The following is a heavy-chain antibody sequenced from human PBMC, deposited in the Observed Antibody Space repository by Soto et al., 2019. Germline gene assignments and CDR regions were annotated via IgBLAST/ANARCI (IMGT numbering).Heavy chain of an antibody. CDR3: ARGDGILRYYYGMDV. CDR2: IDYSGST. V-gene: IGHV4-59*01. D-gene: IGHD1-20*01. Sequence: SETLSLTCTVSGGSINSDYWSWIRQLPGKGLEWIGYIDYSGSTNYNPALKSRVTISVDTSKNQFSLKLSSVTAADTAVYYCARGDGILRYYYGMDVWGQGSTVTVSS. CDR1: GGSINSDY. J-gene: IGHJ6*02.